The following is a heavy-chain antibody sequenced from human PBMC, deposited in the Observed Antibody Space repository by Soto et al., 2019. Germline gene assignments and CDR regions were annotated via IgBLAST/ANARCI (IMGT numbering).Heavy chain of an antibody. CDR1: GGSFSGYY. Sequence: LSLTCAVYGGSFSGYYWSWIRQPPGKGLEWIGEINHSGSTNYNPSLKSRVTISIDRSRNQFSLKLSSVTAADTAVYYCARETYGDYVGYFDPWGQGIKVTVSS. CDR3: ARETYGDYVGYFDP. V-gene: IGHV4-34*01. J-gene: IGHJ5*02. D-gene: IGHD4-17*01. CDR2: INHSGST.